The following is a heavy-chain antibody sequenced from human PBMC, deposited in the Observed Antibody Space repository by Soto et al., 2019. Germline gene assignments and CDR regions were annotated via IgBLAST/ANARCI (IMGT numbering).Heavy chain of an antibody. CDR1: GYSITNGYF. D-gene: IGHD4-17*01. CDR2: IYHSGRT. CDR3: ERRVLDYPAFAS. V-gene: IGHV4-38-2*01. J-gene: IGHJ4*02. Sequence: SSTXSLACYVCGYSITNGYFGAWVRQPPGKVLEWIGSIYHSGRTYYNPSLKSRLTISVYTPKNQFSLKLSSVTAAETAMYYCERRVLDYPAFASWAKGTLV.